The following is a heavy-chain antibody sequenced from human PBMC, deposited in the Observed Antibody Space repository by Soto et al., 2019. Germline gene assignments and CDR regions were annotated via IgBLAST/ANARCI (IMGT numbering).Heavy chain of an antibody. J-gene: IGHJ6*02. Sequence: GGSLRLSCAASGFTFSSYSMNWVRQAPGKGLEWVSSISSSSYIYYADSVKGRFTISRDNAKNSLYLQMNSLRAEDTAVYYCARVGDIVVVPAAIAPLLYTSGYYYGMDVWGQGTTVTVSS. CDR2: ISSSSYI. CDR3: ARVGDIVVVPAAIAPLLYTSGYYYGMDV. D-gene: IGHD2-2*01. CDR1: GFTFSSYS. V-gene: IGHV3-21*01.